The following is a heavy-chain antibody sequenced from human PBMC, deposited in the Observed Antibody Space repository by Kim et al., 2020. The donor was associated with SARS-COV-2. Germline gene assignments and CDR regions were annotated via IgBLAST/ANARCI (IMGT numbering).Heavy chain of an antibody. J-gene: IGHJ4*02. V-gene: IGHV3-23*01. CDR1: GFTFSSYA. CDR3: AKVGITMIERGFWRDFDY. D-gene: IGHD3-22*01. Sequence: GGSLRLSCAASGFTFSSYAMSWVRQTPGKGLEWVSAISGSGGSTYYADSVKGRFTISRDNSKNTLYLQMNSLRAEDTAVYYCAKVGITMIERGFWRDFDYWGQGTLVTVSS. CDR2: ISGSGGST.